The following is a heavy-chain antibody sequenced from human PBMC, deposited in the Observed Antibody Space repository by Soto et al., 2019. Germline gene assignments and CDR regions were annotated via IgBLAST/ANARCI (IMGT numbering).Heavy chain of an antibody. CDR1: GFTFSSYG. Sequence: QVQLVESGGGVVQPGRSLRLSCAASGFTFSSYGMHWVRQAPGKGLEWVAVISYDGSNKYYADSVKGRFTISRDNSKNTLYLQMNSLRAEDTAVYYCANSRGLSPGDYWGQGTLVTVSS. J-gene: IGHJ4*02. CDR3: ANSRGLSPGDY. V-gene: IGHV3-30*18. CDR2: ISYDGSNK. D-gene: IGHD7-27*01.